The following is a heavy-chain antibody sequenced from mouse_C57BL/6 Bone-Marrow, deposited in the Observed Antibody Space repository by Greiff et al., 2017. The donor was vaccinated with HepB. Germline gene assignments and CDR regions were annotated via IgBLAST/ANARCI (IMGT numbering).Heavy chain of an antibody. V-gene: IGHV1-19*01. CDR3: AREGPLFDY. Sequence: VQLKQSGPVLVKPGASVKMSCKASGYTFTDYYMNWVKQSHGKSLEWIGVINPYNGGTSYNQKFKGKATLTVDKSSSTAYMELNSLTSEDSAVYYCAREGPLFDYWGQGTTLTVSS. CDR1: GYTFTDYY. CDR2: INPYNGGT. J-gene: IGHJ2*01. D-gene: IGHD3-3*01.